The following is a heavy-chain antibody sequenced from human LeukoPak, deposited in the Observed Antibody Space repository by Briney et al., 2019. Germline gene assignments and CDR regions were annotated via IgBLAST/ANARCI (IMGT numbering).Heavy chain of an antibody. D-gene: IGHD3-10*01. J-gene: IGHJ4*02. CDR1: DYSISSGYGYY. V-gene: IGHV4-38-2*02. CDR2: IYHSGIT. CDR3: ARSITMVRGATYYFDY. Sequence: SETLSLTCTVSDYSISSGYGYYWGWIRQPPGKGLEWIGNIYHSGITYYNHFNSSLKSRVTISIDTSKNQFSLRLTSVTAADTAVYYCARSITMVRGATYYFDYWGQGTLVTVSS.